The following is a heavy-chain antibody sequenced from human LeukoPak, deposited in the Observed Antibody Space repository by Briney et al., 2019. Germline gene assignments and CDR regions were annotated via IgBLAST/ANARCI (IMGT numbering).Heavy chain of an antibody. D-gene: IGHD5-24*01. CDR1: GFNFITAA. CDR2: IGSVGETT. J-gene: IGHJ3*01. V-gene: IGHV3-23*01. CDR3: VKDIQLST. Sequence: GGSLRLSCAASGFNFITAAMTWVRQAPGKGLGWVSLIGSVGETTYYADSVKGRFTISRDNVNHTLFLQMNSLRVEDTAMYYCVKDIQLSTWGLGTMVTVSS.